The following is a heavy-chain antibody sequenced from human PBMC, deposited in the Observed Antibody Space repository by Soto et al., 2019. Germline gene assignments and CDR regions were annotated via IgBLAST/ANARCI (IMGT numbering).Heavy chain of an antibody. J-gene: IGHJ4*02. CDR2: IRSKAYGGTT. V-gene: IGHV3-49*03. D-gene: IGHD6-19*01. Sequence: GGSLRLSCTASGFTFGDYAMSWFRQAPGKGLEWVGFIRSKAYGGTTEYAASVKGRFTISRDDSKSIAYLQMNSLKTEDTAVYYCTREMYSSGWYVREIDYWGQGTLVTVSS. CDR1: GFTFGDYA. CDR3: TREMYSSGWYVREIDY.